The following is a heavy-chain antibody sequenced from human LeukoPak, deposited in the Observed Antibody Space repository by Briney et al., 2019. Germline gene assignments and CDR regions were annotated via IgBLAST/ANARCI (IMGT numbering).Heavy chain of an antibody. CDR1: GFRFTSNW. CDR2: IYPGDSDT. J-gene: IGHJ4*02. Sequence: GESLKISCKGSGFRFTSNWIGWVRQMPGKGLEWMGIIYPGDSDTRYSPSFQGQVTISADKSISTAYLQWSSLKASDAAMYYCARLLRYGSGSYFDYWGQGSLVTVSS. CDR3: ARLLRYGSGSYFDY. D-gene: IGHD3-10*01. V-gene: IGHV5-51*01.